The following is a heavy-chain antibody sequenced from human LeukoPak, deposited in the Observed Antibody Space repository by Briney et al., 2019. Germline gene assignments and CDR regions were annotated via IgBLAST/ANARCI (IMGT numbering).Heavy chain of an antibody. Sequence: GGSLRLSCAASGFTFSSYGMNWVHQAPGKGLEWVSYISSSGSTIYYADSVKGRFTISRDNAKNSLYLQMNSLRAEDTAVYYCAELGITMIGGVWGKGTTVTISS. CDR3: AELGITMIGGV. J-gene: IGHJ6*04. CDR2: ISSSGSTI. CDR1: GFTFSSYG. D-gene: IGHD3-10*02. V-gene: IGHV3-48*03.